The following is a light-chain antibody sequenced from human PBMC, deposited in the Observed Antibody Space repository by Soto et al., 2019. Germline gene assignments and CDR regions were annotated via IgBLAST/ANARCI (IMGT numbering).Light chain of an antibody. Sequence: EIVMTQSPATLSVSPGERATLSCRASQSVSSNLAWYQQKPGQAPRLLIYGASTRATGIPARFSVSRSGTEFTLTISSLQSEDFAVYYCQPYNNWPPYTFGQGTKVEIK. CDR1: QSVSSN. J-gene: IGKJ2*01. CDR3: QPYNNWPPYT. V-gene: IGKV3-15*01. CDR2: GAS.